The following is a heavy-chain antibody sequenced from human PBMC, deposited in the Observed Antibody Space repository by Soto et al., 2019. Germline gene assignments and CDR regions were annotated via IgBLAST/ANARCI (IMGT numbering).Heavy chain of an antibody. V-gene: IGHV3-33*01. CDR1: GFSFSAHG. D-gene: IGHD1-1*01. CDR3: ARDDLFVDNGLDH. CDR2: INDGSEE. Sequence: QVQLVESGGGVVRPGTSLRLSCAATGFSFSAHGMHWGRQAPGKGLEWLAVINDGSEEGYADSVRGRFTIYRDNARNILYLQMDNLRAEDSALYYCARDDLFVDNGLDHWGQGTLVTVSS. J-gene: IGHJ4*02.